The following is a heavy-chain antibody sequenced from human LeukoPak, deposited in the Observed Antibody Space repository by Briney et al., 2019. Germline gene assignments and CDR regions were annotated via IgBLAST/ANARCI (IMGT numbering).Heavy chain of an antibody. CDR1: GFTFSSYG. V-gene: IGHV3-30*19. D-gene: IGHD5-18*01. J-gene: IGHJ4*02. Sequence: PGGSLRLSCAASGFTFSSYGMHWVRQAPGKGLEWVAVIWYDGSNKYYADSVKGRFTISRDNSKNTLYLQMNSLRAEDTAVYYCARDAGYGPQEKAYFDYWGQGTLVTVSS. CDR2: IWYDGSNK. CDR3: ARDAGYGPQEKAYFDY.